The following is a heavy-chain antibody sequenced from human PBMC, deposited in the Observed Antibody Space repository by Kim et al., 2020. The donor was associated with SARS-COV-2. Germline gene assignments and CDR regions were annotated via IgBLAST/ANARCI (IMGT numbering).Heavy chain of an antibody. V-gene: IGHV3-21*01. D-gene: IGHD3-10*01. CDR3: ARATMVRGVAYSYFDY. J-gene: IGHJ4*02. Sequence: SVKRRFTVSRDNAKNSLYLQMNSLRAEDTAVYYCARATMVRGVAYSYFDYWGQGTLVTVSS.